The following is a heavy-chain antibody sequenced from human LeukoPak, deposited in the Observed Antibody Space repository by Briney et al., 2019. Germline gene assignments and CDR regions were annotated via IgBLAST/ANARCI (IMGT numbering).Heavy chain of an antibody. V-gene: IGHV3-33*01. D-gene: IGHD2-15*01. CDR2: ICSDGSNT. CDR1: GFTFSNYG. J-gene: IGHJ5*02. CDR3: ARVTMVAGASSNGIVP. Sequence: GGSLRLSCAASGFTFSNYGMHWVRQAPGKGLEWVAVICSDGSNTHYADSARGRFTISRDNSKNTLYLQMNSLRAEDTAVYYCARVTMVAGASSNGIVPWGQGTLVTVST.